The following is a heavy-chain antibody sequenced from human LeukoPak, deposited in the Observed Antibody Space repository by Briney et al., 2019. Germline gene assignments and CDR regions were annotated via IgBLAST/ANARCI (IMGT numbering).Heavy chain of an antibody. CDR2: INYSGKL. CDR3: ARDFGDWRTDY. Sequence: SETLSLTCTVSGGSISSRTYYWAWIRQPPGKGLEWIGSINYSGKLTYNPSLKSRVTVSLDTSRNQFSLTLSSVTAADTAVYYCARDFGDWRTDYWGQGTLVAVSS. D-gene: IGHD2-21*02. J-gene: IGHJ4*02. CDR1: GGSISSRTYY. V-gene: IGHV4-39*07.